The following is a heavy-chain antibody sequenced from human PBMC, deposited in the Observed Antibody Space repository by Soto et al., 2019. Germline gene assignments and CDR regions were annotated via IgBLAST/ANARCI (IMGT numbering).Heavy chain of an antibody. D-gene: IGHD2-21*02. V-gene: IGHV3-74*01. CDR3: ALPYAGDPAGFDY. CDR2: VQGNGIGT. CDR1: GFTFSDYW. J-gene: IGHJ4*02. Sequence: GGSLRLSCEASGFTFSDYWIHWVRQAPGRGLVRVSRVQGNGIGTNYADSVEGRFTISRDNAKNTVYLQMNGLRSDDTALYYCALPYAGDPAGFDYWGQGTLVTVSS.